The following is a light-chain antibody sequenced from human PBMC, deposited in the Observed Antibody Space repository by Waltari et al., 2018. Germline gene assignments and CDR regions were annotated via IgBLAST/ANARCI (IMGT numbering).Light chain of an antibody. CDR1: WSNTGAGSA. CDR3: QSYDTSLGVV. J-gene: IGLJ2*01. CDR2: GVN. V-gene: IGLV1-40*01. Sequence: QSVLTQPPSVSGAPGQRVPIPRTGRWSNTGAGSAVPWYQQLPGKAPTLLVYGVNTRPPGVPDRFFGSKSGTSASLAIPGLQPEDEADYYCQSYDTSLGVVFGGGTKLTVL.